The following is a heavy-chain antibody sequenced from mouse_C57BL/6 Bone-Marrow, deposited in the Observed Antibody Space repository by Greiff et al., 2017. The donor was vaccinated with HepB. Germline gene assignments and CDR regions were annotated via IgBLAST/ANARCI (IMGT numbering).Heavy chain of an antibody. D-gene: IGHD1-1*01. Sequence: QVQLQQSGPELVKPGASVKLSCKASGYTFTSYDINWVKQRPGQGLEWIGWIYPRDGSTKYNEKFKGKATLTVDTSSSTAYMELHSLTSEDSAVYFCARTPHYYGSSYDAMDYWGQGTSVTVSS. CDR3: ARTPHYYGSSYDAMDY. CDR2: IYPRDGST. V-gene: IGHV1-85*01. CDR1: GYTFTSYD. J-gene: IGHJ4*01.